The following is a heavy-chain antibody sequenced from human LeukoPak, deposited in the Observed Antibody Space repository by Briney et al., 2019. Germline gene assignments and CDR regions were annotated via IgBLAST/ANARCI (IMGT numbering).Heavy chain of an antibody. CDR2: INPSGGST. CDR3: AKDISYGGDYFDF. J-gene: IGHJ4*02. CDR1: GYTFTIYY. V-gene: IGHV1-46*01. Sequence: ASVTVSFTASGYTFTIYYMHWVRQAPGQGLEWMGIINPSGGSTSYAQKFQGRATMTRDTPTSTVYMELSSLRSEATAVYYCAKDISYGGDYFDFWGQGTLVTVSS. D-gene: IGHD4-17*01.